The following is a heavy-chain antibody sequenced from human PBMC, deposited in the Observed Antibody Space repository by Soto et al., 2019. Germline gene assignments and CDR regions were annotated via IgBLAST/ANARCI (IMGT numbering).Heavy chain of an antibody. CDR1: GYTFTSYD. Sequence: QVQLVQSGAEVKKPGASVKVSCKASGYTFTSYDINWVRQATGQGLEWMGWMNPNSGNTGYAQKFQGRVTMTRNTPNRQGYMGLGSRGFEGQAGEYCARERGRGWVGPWGQGTPVTVPS. CDR2: MNPNSGNT. V-gene: IGHV1-8*01. J-gene: IGHJ5*02. CDR3: ARERGRGWVGP. D-gene: IGHD3-16*01.